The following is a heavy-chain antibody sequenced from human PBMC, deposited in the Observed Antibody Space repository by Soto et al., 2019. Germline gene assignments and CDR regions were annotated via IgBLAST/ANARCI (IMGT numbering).Heavy chain of an antibody. D-gene: IGHD3-22*01. CDR2: IWYDGSNK. CDR1: GFTFSSYG. J-gene: IGHJ4*02. Sequence: GGSLRLSCAASGFTFSSYGTHWVRQAPGKGLEWVTVIWYDGSNKYYADSVKGRFTISRDNSNNTLYLQMNSLRAEDTAVYYCARDYSMIVVVPGYWGQGTLVTVSS. CDR3: ARDYSMIVVVPGY. V-gene: IGHV3-33*01.